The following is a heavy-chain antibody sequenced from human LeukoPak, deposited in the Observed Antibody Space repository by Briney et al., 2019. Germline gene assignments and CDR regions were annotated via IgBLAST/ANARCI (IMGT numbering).Heavy chain of an antibody. Sequence: PGGPLRLSCAASGFTFSSYWMSWVRQAPGKGPEWVSNIKQDGSEKYYVDSVNGRFTISRYNAKNSVYLQMNSLRGEDTAVYYCARDSQIQLGAYYFDYWGRGTLVSVSS. D-gene: IGHD5-18*01. V-gene: IGHV3-7*05. CDR3: ARDSQIQLGAYYFDY. CDR2: IKQDGSEK. CDR1: GFTFSSYW. J-gene: IGHJ4*02.